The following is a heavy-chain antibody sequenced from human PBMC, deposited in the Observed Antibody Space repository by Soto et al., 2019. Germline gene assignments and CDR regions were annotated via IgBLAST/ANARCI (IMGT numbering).Heavy chain of an antibody. CDR2: IEPSDSST. CDR3: ARNRLRQYYYGMDV. Sequence: GESLKISCQGSGYNFAASWISWVRRVPGKGLEWMGRIEPSDSSTNYSPSFQGHVTISADKSISTAYLQWSSLKASDTAMYYCARNRLRQYYYGMDVWGQGTTVTVSS. D-gene: IGHD3-10*01. CDR1: GYNFAASW. V-gene: IGHV5-10-1*01. J-gene: IGHJ6*02.